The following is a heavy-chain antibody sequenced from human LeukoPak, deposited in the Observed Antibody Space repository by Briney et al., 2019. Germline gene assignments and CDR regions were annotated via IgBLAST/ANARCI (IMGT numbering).Heavy chain of an antibody. CDR2: IDPSGAST. CDR3: ARAQDGNSQGAFDI. V-gene: IGHV1-46*01. Sequence: ASVKVSCKASGYTFTTYYMHWVRQAPGQGLEWMGMIDPSGASTMYAQKFQGRVTMTRDTSTSTVYMELSSLRSEDTAVYYCARAQDGNSQGAFDIWGQGTMVTVSS. J-gene: IGHJ3*02. CDR1: GYTFTTYY. D-gene: IGHD4-23*01.